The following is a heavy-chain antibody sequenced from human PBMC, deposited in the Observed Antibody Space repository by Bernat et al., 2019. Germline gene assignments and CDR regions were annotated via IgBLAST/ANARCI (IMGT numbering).Heavy chain of an antibody. Sequence: VQLLESGGGLVQPGGSLRLSCAASGFTFSSYAMSWVRQAPGKGLEWVAVISYDGSNKYYADSVKGRFTISRDNSKNTLYLQMNSLRAEDTAVYYCAREDNYYYYYGMDVWGQGTTVTVSS. V-gene: IGHV3-30-3*01. D-gene: IGHD1-14*01. J-gene: IGHJ6*02. CDR3: AREDNYYYYYGMDV. CDR1: GFTFSSYA. CDR2: ISYDGSNK.